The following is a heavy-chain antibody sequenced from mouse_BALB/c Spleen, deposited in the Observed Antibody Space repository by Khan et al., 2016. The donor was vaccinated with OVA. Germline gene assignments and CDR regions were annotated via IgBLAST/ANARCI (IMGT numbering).Heavy chain of an antibody. CDR3: ARSGGNFHWYFDV. CDR2: ISSGSSTI. J-gene: IGHJ1*01. CDR1: GFTFSSFG. Sequence: EVQLVESGGGLVQPGGSRKLSCAASGFTFSSFGMHWVRQAPKKGLEWVAYISSGSSTIYSVDTVKGRFTISRDNPKNTLFLQMTRIRSEDTAMYYCARSGGNFHWYFDVWGAGTSVTVSS. V-gene: IGHV5-17*02. D-gene: IGHD2-1*01.